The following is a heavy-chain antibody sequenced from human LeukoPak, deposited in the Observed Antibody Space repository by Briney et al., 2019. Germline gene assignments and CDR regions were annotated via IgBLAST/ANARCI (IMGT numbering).Heavy chain of an antibody. D-gene: IGHD1-26*01. Sequence: KPSETLSLTCTVSGDSISSLFLSWIRQPAGKGLEWIGRIYGSRSTTYNPSLKSRVTISVDTSKNQFSLKLSSVTAADTAVYYCAKVLSGSYSDYWGQGTLVTVSS. CDR2: IYGSRST. CDR3: AKVLSGSYSDY. CDR1: GDSISSLF. V-gene: IGHV4-4*07. J-gene: IGHJ4*02.